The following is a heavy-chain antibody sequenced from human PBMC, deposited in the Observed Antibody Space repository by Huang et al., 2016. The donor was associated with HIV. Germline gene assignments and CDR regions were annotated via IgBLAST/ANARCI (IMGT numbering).Heavy chain of an antibody. J-gene: IGHJ6*03. Sequence: EVQLVQSGVEVKKPGEALKIYCKGSGYTFDTFWIAWVRQMPGKGLEWRAIINPVALEVRYQPSFEGQITMLADKSTKTAYLQWNNLSASDTARYFWGRYIGASSGWYGRRSYFMDVWGKGTTVAVPS. CDR3: GRYIGASSGWYGRRSYFMDV. V-gene: IGHV5-51*03. D-gene: IGHD6-19*01. CDR2: INPVALEV. CDR1: GYTFDTFW.